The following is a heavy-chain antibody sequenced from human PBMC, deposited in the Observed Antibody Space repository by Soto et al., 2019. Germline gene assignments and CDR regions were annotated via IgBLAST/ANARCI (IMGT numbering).Heavy chain of an antibody. J-gene: IGHJ3*02. V-gene: IGHV1-18*04. CDR1: GYTFTSYG. CDR3: ATLRPHNYYDSSGHGVSYAFDI. CDR2: ISAYNGNT. Sequence: GASVKVSCKASGYTFTSYGISWVRQAPGQGLEWMGWISAYNGNTNYAQKLQGRVTMTTDTSTSTAYMELRSLRSDDTAVYYCATLRPHNYYDSSGHGVSYAFDIWGQGTMVTVSS. D-gene: IGHD3-22*01.